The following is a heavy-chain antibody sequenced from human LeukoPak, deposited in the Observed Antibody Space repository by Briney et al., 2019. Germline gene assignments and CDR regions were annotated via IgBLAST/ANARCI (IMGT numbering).Heavy chain of an antibody. V-gene: IGHV4-31*03. J-gene: IGHJ2*01. Sequence: SETLSLTCTVSGASISSGTYYWSWIRQHPGKGLEWIGYIYYNRSIYYNPSLKSRVTISVDTSKNQFSLKLSSVTAADTAVYYCARDLLDTAMVHYWYFDLWGRGTLVTVSS. CDR2: IYYNRSI. CDR1: GASISSGTYY. D-gene: IGHD5-18*01. CDR3: ARDLLDTAMVHYWYFDL.